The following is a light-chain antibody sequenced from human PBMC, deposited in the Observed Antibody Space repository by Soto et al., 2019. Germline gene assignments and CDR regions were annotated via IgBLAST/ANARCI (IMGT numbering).Light chain of an antibody. Sequence: QSALTQPASVSGSPGQSITISCTGTSSDIGHYDYVSWYQQHPGKAPKLMIYEVSNRPSGVSNRFSGSKSGNTASLTISGLQAEDEADYYCSSYTSSSTLYVVFGGGTKLTVL. CDR1: SSDIGHYDY. V-gene: IGLV2-14*01. CDR3: SSYTSSSTLYVV. J-gene: IGLJ2*01. CDR2: EVS.